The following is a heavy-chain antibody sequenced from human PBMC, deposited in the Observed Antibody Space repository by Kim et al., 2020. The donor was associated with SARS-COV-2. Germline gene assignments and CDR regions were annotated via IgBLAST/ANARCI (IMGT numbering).Heavy chain of an antibody. D-gene: IGHD2-21*01. J-gene: IGHJ6*02. Sequence: GGSLRLSCAASGFTVSGSYMSWVRQAPGKGLEWVSAIYSDSSTYYADSVKGRFTISRDNSKNTLYLQMNSLRAEDTAVYYCARDRGDPAWVGGMDVWGQGTTVTVSS. CDR2: IYSDSST. CDR1: GFTVSGSY. CDR3: ARDRGDPAWVGGMDV. V-gene: IGHV3-53*01.